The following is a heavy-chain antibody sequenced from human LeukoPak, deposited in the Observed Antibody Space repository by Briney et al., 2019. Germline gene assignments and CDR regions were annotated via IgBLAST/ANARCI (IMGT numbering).Heavy chain of an antibody. J-gene: IGHJ4*02. V-gene: IGHV4-4*07. Sequence: SETLSLTCTVSGGSISSYYWSWIRQPAGKGLEWIGRIYTSGSTNYNPSLKSRVTMSVDTSKNQFSLKLSSVTAADTAVYYCARVLRGYSYGAEFDYWGQGTLVTVSS. CDR3: ARVLRGYSYGAEFDY. D-gene: IGHD5-18*01. CDR1: GGSISSYY. CDR2: IYTSGST.